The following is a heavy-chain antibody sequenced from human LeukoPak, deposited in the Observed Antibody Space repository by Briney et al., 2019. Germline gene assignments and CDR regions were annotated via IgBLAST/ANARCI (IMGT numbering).Heavy chain of an antibody. J-gene: IGHJ4*02. CDR2: VDWNSGSV. V-gene: IGHV3-9*01. Sequence: GGSLRLSCVASGFTFDDYAMHWVRQAPGKGLEWVSGVDWNSGSVDYADSVKGRFTISRDNAKNSLYLQMNSLRPEDTALYYCVKDRSSSWYSFDYWGQGILVTVSS. D-gene: IGHD6-13*01. CDR3: VKDRSSSWYSFDY. CDR1: GFTFDDYA.